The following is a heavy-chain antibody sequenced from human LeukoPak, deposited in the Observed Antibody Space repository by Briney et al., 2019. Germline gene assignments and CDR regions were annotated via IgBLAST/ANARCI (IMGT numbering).Heavy chain of an antibody. Sequence: SETLSLTCAVYGGSFSGYFWTWIRQPPGKGLEWIGEINHSGSTNYNPSLKSRVTISVDTSKNQFSLKLSSVTAADTAVYYCARGAYYYGSGSYYNRLYGMDVWGKGTTVTVSS. CDR3: ARGAYYYGSGSYYNRLYGMDV. CDR1: GGSFSGYF. CDR2: INHSGST. V-gene: IGHV4-34*01. J-gene: IGHJ6*04. D-gene: IGHD3-10*01.